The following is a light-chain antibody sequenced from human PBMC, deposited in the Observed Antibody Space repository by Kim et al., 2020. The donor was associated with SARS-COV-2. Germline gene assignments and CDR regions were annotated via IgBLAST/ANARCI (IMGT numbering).Light chain of an antibody. CDR1: NIGNKA. J-gene: IGLJ1*01. Sequence: SYELTQPPSVSVAPGKTATITCGGNNIGNKAVHWYQQKPGQAPILVIYYDSERPSGIPERFSGSNSGNTATLSISRVEAGNEADYYCQVWDSSSDHFVFGGGTKVTVL. CDR3: QVWDSSSDHFV. V-gene: IGLV3-21*04. CDR2: YDS.